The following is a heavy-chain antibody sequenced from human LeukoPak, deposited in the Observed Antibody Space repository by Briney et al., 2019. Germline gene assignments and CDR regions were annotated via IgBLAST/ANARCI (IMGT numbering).Heavy chain of an antibody. V-gene: IGHV3-7*01. CDR2: IKQDGSEK. D-gene: IGHD3-3*01. CDR1: GFTFSSYW. J-gene: IGHJ6*02. CDR3: ARNPPGLLGWLSNYIIPYYYYYGMDV. Sequence: GGSLRLSCAASGFTFSSYWMSWVRQAPGKGLEWVANIKQDGSEKYYVDSVKGRFTISRDNAKNSLYLQMNSLRAEDTAVYYCARNPPGLLGWLSNYIIPYYYYYGMDVWGQGTTVTVSS.